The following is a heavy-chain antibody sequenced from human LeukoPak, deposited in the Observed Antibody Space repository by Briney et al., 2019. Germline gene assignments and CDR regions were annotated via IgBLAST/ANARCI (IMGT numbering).Heavy chain of an antibody. CDR2: AGWAGGTT. D-gene: IGHD3-10*02. CDR1: GFXXDT. CDR3: AKELDTMFFDY. Sequence: GSLRLXXATSGFXXDTIHWVRQAPGQGLEWVSLAGWAGGTTFYSDSVRGRFTISRDSGRKSVYLQMNSLTTDDTAFYFCAKELDTMFFDYWGQGALVTVSS. J-gene: IGHJ4*02. V-gene: IGHV3-43*01.